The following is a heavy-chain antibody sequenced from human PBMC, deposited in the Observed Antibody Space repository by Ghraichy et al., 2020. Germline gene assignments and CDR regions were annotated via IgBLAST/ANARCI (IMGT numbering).Heavy chain of an antibody. V-gene: IGHV3-30-3*01. Sequence: GESLNISCAASGFTFSSYAMHWVRQAPGKGLEWVAVISYDGSNKYYADSVKGRFTISRDNSKNTLYLQMNSLRAEDTAVYYCARPYSNYVPYFDYWGQGTLVTVSS. CDR2: ISYDGSNK. J-gene: IGHJ4*02. D-gene: IGHD4-11*01. CDR1: GFTFSSYA. CDR3: ARPYSNYVPYFDY.